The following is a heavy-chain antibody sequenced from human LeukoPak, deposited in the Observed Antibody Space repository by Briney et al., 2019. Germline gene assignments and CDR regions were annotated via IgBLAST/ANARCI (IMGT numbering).Heavy chain of an antibody. J-gene: IGHJ5*02. CDR2: ISGTGGTT. CDR3: ARDLREWLGELNWFDP. Sequence: PGGSLRLSCAASGFTFSNYAMSWVRQAPGKGLEWVAAISGTGGTTFYEDVVQGGFTISRDNAKKTVYLEMNSLRADDTAIYYCARDLREWLGELNWFDPWGQGTLVSVSS. V-gene: IGHV3-23*01. D-gene: IGHD3-10*01. CDR1: GFTFSNYA.